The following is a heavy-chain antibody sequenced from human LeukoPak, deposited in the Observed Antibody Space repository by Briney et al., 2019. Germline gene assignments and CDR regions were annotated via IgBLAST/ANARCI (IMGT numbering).Heavy chain of an antibody. CDR3: ARDYGGNPGGY. CDR1: GYTFTSYY. CDR2: INPSGGST. D-gene: IGHD4-17*01. J-gene: IGHJ4*02. Sequence: ASVKVSCKASGYTFTSYYMHRVRQAPGQGLEWMGMINPSGGSTTYAQKFQGRVTMTRDTSTSTVYMELSSLRSEDTAVYYCARDYGGNPGGYWGQGTLVTVSS. V-gene: IGHV1-46*01.